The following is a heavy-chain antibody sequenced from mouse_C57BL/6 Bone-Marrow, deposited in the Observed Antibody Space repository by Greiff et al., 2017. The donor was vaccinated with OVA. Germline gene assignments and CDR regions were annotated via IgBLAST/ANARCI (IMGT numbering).Heavy chain of an antibody. J-gene: IGHJ2*01. CDR2: IDPENGDT. D-gene: IGHD2-1*01. CDR1: GFTFKDDY. V-gene: IGHV14-4*01. CDR3: TSYGNFDY. Sequence: EVKLQESGAELVRPGASVKLSCKASGFTFKDDYMHWVKQRPEQGLEWIGWIDPENGDTEYASKFQGKATITADTSSNTAYLQLSSLTSEDTAVYYCTSYGNFDYWGQGTTRTVSS.